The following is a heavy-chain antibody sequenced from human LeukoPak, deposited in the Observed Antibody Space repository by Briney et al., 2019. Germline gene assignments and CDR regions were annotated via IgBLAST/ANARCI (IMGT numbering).Heavy chain of an antibody. V-gene: IGHV3-23*01. D-gene: IGHD2-15*01. J-gene: IGHJ4*02. CDR3: ARSGLIRFDY. CDR2: FSGSGGST. CDR1: GFTFSTYA. Sequence: GGSLRLSCAASGFTFSTYAMTWVRQAPGKGLEWVSSFSGSGGSTYYADSVKGRFTISRDNSKNTLYLQMNSLRVEDTAVYYCARSGLIRFDYWGQGTLVTVSS.